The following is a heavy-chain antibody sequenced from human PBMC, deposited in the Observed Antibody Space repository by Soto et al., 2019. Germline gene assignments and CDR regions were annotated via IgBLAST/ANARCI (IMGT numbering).Heavy chain of an antibody. CDR2: ITPMFGIG. Sequence: QVQLVQSGAEVKKPGSSVKVSCKASGGTFNRYAISWLRQAPGQGPEWMGGITPMFGIGNYAQQFQGRVTITADESTTTVHMELRRLTCEDTAVYYCAQTLGSAVAGPGRFDLWGRGTRVIVSS. J-gene: IGHJ2*01. D-gene: IGHD6-19*01. V-gene: IGHV1-69*12. CDR1: GGTFNRYA. CDR3: AQTLGSAVAGPGRFDL.